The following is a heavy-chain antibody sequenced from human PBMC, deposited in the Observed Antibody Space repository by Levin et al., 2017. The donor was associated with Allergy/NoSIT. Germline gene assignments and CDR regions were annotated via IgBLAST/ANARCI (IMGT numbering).Heavy chain of an antibody. CDR3: ARPHDDSSGYQLDY. CDR1: GYTFTSHG. Sequence: ASVKVSCKASGYTFTSHGISWVRQAPGQGLEWMAWISAYNGNTNYAQKFQGRVTLTTDTSTSTAYMELRSLRSDDTAVYYCARPHDDSSGYQLDYWGQGTLVTVSS. CDR2: ISAYNGNT. V-gene: IGHV1-18*01. D-gene: IGHD3-22*01. J-gene: IGHJ4*02.